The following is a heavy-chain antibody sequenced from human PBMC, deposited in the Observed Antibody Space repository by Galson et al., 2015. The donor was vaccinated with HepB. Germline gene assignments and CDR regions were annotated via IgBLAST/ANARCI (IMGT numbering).Heavy chain of an antibody. CDR1: GFTFGNSD. V-gene: IGHV3-23*01. J-gene: IGHJ4*02. D-gene: IGHD2-2*01. CDR3: TRLGDLSGYSSS. Sequence: SLRLSCAASGFTFGNSDMHWVRQAPGKGLEWVSAISVSGANTYYADSVKGRFTISRDDSKNTAYLHMNNLKTEDTAVYYCTRLGDLSGYSSSWGQGTLVTVSS. CDR2: ISVSGANT.